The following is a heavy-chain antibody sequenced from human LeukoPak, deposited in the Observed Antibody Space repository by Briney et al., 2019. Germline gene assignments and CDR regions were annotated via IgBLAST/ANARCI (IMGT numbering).Heavy chain of an antibody. CDR2: MSGTGGTS. CDR1: GFKFSDYA. CDR3: AKWVPRSLESIYGMDV. J-gene: IGHJ6*02. D-gene: IGHD3-3*01. V-gene: IGHV3-23*01. Sequence: PGGSLRLSGAASGFKFSDYAMNWVRQAPGKGLEWVSGMSGTGGTSYYADSAKGRFTISRDNSKSTLDLQMDSLRAEDTAVYYCAKWVPRSLESIYGMDVWGQGTTVIVSS.